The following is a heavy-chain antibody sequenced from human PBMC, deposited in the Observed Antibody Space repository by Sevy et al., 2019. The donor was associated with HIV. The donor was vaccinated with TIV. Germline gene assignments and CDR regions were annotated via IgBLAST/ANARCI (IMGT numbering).Heavy chain of an antibody. CDR2: FYYSGST. J-gene: IGHJ2*01. Sequence: SETLSLTCTVSGGSISSYYWSWIRQPPGKGLEWIGYFYYSGSTDYNPSLKSRVTISTDRYQNQFSLKLSSVTAADTVLYYCARGGTRGWYFDLWGRGTLVTVSS. CDR1: GGSISSYY. V-gene: IGHV4-59*01. CDR3: ARGGTRGWYFDL. D-gene: IGHD2-8*01.